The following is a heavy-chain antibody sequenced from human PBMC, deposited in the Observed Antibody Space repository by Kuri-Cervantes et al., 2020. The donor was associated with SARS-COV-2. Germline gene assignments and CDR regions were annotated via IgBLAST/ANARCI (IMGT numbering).Heavy chain of an antibody. CDR2: IKSKNAGGTT. CDR3: TNVLRFLEWEDYYGMEV. Sequence: ESLKISCVASGYKFSNAWMNWVRQAPGKGLEWIGRIKSKNAGGTTDYAAPVKGRFSISKADSKATLYLKMNSLKTEDTAVYYCTNVLRFLEWEDYYGMEVWGQGTTVTVSS. D-gene: IGHD3-3*01. V-gene: IGHV3-15*07. J-gene: IGHJ6*02. CDR1: GYKFSNAW.